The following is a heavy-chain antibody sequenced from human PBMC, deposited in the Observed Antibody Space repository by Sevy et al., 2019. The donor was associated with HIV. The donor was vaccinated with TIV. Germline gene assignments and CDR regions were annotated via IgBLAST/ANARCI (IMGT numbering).Heavy chain of an antibody. V-gene: IGHV4-61*01. Sequence: SETLSLTCTVSGGSVSSGSYYWSWIRQPPGKGLEWIGYIYYSGSTNYNSSLKSRVTISVDPSKNQYSLKLSSVTAADTAVFYCATESVRFNRTDYWGQGTLVTVSS. D-gene: IGHD1-1*01. CDR1: GGSVSSGSYY. CDR3: ATESVRFNRTDY. CDR2: IYYSGST. J-gene: IGHJ4*02.